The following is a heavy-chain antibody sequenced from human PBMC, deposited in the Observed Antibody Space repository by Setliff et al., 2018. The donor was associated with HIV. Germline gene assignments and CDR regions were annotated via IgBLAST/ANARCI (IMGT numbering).Heavy chain of an antibody. D-gene: IGHD3-22*01. CDR2: INHSGIT. Sequence: SETLSLTCTVSGYSISSGYYWGWIRQPPGKGLEWIGEINHSGITNYNPTLKSRVTISTDTSKNQFSLKLISVTAADTAVYYCARGEPPASRSGLLYWGQGMLVTVSS. V-gene: IGHV4-38-2*02. J-gene: IGHJ4*02. CDR3: ARGEPPASRSGLLY. CDR1: GYSISSGYY.